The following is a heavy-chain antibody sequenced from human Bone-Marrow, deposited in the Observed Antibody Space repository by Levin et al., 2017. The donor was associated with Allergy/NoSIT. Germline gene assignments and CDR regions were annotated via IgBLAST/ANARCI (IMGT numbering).Heavy chain of an antibody. J-gene: IGHJ4*02. Sequence: ASVKVSCKASGYSFTRFGLTWVRQAPGQGLEWLGWISTSSGKTNYAQKVRGRVTMTTDTSTNTAHLELRSLRYDDPDVYYCARDEEDDYYETNGYNRLDQWGQVTPVTVAS. V-gene: IGHV1-18*04. CDR3: ARDEEDDYYETNGYNRLDQ. CDR2: ISTSSGKT. D-gene: IGHD3-22*01. CDR1: GYSFTRFG.